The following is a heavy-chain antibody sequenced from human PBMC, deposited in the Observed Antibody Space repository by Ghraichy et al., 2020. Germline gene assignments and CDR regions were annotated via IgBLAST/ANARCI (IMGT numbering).Heavy chain of an antibody. D-gene: IGHD3-22*01. CDR2: MSHSGGN. CDR1: GGSISNSNW. V-gene: IGHV4-4*01. J-gene: IGHJ4*02. CDR3: ATRDLYDGRPI. Sequence: GSLRLSCAVFGGSISNSNWWSWVRQPPGMGLEWIGVMSHSGGNNYNPSLMGRVTVSVDKSKNQVYLRLSSVTDADTAVYFCATRDLYDGRPIWDQGTLVPVSS.